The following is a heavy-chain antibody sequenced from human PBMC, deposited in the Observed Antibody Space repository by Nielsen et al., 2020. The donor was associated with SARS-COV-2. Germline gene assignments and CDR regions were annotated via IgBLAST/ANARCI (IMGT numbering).Heavy chain of an antibody. D-gene: IGHD4-17*01. V-gene: IGHV3-30*03. CDR3: ARCRRPYHLFSGDYYWYFDL. CDR1: GFTFSSYA. CDR2: ISYDGSNR. Sequence: GESLKISCAASGFTFSSYAMHWVRQVPGKGLEWLAVISYDGSNRYYADSVKSRFTISRDISKNTLYLQMDSLRPEDTAVYYCARCRRPYHLFSGDYYWYFDLWGRGTLVTVSS. J-gene: IGHJ2*01.